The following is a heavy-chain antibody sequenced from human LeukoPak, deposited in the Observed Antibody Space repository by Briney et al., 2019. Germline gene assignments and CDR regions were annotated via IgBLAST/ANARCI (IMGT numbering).Heavy chain of an antibody. J-gene: IGHJ4*02. CDR1: GFTFSNYA. D-gene: IGHD5-12*01. CDR2: ISGSADNT. CDR3: AKDPYRASSGLVDY. Sequence: GGSLRLSCAASGFTFSNYAMSWVRQAPGKGLEWVSGISGSADNTYYADSVKGRFRIFRDNSKNTQYLQMNSLRAEDTAVYHCAKDPYRASSGLVDYWGQGTLVTVSS. V-gene: IGHV3-23*01.